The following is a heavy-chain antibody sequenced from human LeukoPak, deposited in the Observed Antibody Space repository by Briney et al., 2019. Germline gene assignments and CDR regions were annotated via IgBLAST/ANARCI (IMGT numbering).Heavy chain of an antibody. V-gene: IGHV1-2*02. D-gene: IGHD6-13*01. CDR1: GYTFTGYY. Sequence: ASVKVSCKASGYTFTGYYMHWVRQAPGQGLEWMGWINPSSGDTDYAQRFQGRVTMTRDTSISTAYMELNRLRSDDTAVYFCARDPLAAVDAFDIWGRGTMVTVSS. CDR3: ARDPLAAVDAFDI. J-gene: IGHJ3*02. CDR2: INPSSGDT.